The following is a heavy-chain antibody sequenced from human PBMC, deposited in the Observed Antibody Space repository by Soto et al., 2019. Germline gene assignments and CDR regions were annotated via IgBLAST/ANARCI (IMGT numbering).Heavy chain of an antibody. J-gene: IGHJ4*02. CDR2: IWYDGSKK. D-gene: IGHD2-15*01. CDR1: VLPFSSHG. V-gene: IGHV3-33*01. Sequence: GGSLRLSCAASVLPFSSHGMHWVRQAPGKGLEWVAVIWYDGSKKYYADSVKGRFTISRDNSKNTLYLQMDGLRAEDTAVYYCARYTTYSSGEGLDYWGQGTLVTVSS. CDR3: ARYTTYSSGEGLDY.